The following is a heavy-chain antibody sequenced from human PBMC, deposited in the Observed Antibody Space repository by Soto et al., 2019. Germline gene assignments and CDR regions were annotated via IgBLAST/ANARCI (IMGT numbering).Heavy chain of an antibody. CDR1: GGSFSGYY. CDR2: INHSGST. D-gene: IGHD2-15*01. Sequence: PSETLSLTCAVYGGSFSGYYWSWIRQPPGKGLEWIGEINHSGSTNYNPSLKSRVTISVDTSKNQFSLDLTSVTATDTAVYFCARHPGYCSGGSCNGQYTLDVWGQGTTVTVSS. CDR3: ARHPGYCSGGSCNGQYTLDV. J-gene: IGHJ6*02. V-gene: IGHV4-34*01.